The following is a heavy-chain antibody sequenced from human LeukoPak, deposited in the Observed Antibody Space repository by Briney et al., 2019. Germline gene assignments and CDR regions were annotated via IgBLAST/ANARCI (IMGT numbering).Heavy chain of an antibody. CDR2: ISSSGSTI. Sequence: GGSLRLSCAASGFTFSSYSMNWVRQAPGKGLEWVSYISSSGSTIYYADSVKGRFTISRDNAKNSLYLQMNSLRVEDTAVYFCARQSSIWNDGTNTDFNSWGQGTLVTVSS. V-gene: IGHV3-48*04. CDR1: GFTFSSYS. CDR3: ARQSSIWNDGTNTDFNS. J-gene: IGHJ4*02. D-gene: IGHD1-1*01.